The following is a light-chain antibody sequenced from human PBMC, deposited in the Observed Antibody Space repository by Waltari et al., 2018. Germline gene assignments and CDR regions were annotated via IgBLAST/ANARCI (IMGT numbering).Light chain of an antibody. Sequence: QLVLTQSPSVSASLGASSRPTCTLDSGHTSNIIAWHQQEPEKGHRYLMKVNSDGSHSKGDKILVRFSGSGAGAGRYLTISSGQAEDEADYYCRTGGHGTWVFGGGTKLTVL. CDR2: VNSDGSH. CDR3: RTGGHGTWV. V-gene: IGLV4-69*01. J-gene: IGLJ3*02. CDR1: SGHTSNI.